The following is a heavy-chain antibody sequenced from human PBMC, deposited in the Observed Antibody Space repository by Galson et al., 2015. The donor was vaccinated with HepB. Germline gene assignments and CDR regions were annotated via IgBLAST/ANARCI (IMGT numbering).Heavy chain of an antibody. D-gene: IGHD4-17*01. J-gene: IGHJ4*02. CDR1: GGTFSNSA. CDR3: ARVATVTTMYFDY. Sequence: SVKVSCKASGGTFSNSAISWVRQAPGQGLEWMGGIIPTFGTTNYAQKFQGRVTITADESTSTAYMELSSLRSEDAAMYYCARVATVTTMYFDYWGQGTLVTVSS. CDR2: IIPTFGTT. V-gene: IGHV1-69*13.